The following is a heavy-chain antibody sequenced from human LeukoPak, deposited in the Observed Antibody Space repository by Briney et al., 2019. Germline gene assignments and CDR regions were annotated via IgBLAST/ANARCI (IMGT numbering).Heavy chain of an antibody. V-gene: IGHV1-2*02. CDR2: VNPNSGGT. CDR3: ARDAHNGYEFHDWFDP. D-gene: IGHD5-12*01. J-gene: IGHJ5*02. CDR1: GYTFTDYY. Sequence: ASVKVSCKASGYTFTDYYIHWVRQAPGQGLEWMGWVNPNSGGTKYAQKFQGRVTMTTDTSISTAYMEMSRLTSDDTAVYYCARDAHNGYEFHDWFDPWGQGALVTVSS.